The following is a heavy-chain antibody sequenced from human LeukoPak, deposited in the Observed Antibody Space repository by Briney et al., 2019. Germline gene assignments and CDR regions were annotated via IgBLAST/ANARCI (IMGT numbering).Heavy chain of an antibody. V-gene: IGHV1-8*01. D-gene: IGHD5-12*01. CDR2: MNPNSGNT. CDR3: ARNDCGGYDRFDP. Sequence: ASVKVSCKASGYTFTSYDINWVRQATGQGLEWVGWMNPNSGNTGYAQKFQGRVSMTRDTSISTAYMELSSLRSDDTAVYYCARNDCGGYDRFDPWGQGTLVIVSS. CDR1: GYTFTSYD. J-gene: IGHJ5*02.